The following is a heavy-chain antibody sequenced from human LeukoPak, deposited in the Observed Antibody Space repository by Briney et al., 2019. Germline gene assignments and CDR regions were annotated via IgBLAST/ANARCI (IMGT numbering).Heavy chain of an antibody. CDR3: ARVGTIMYNWFDP. J-gene: IGHJ5*02. D-gene: IGHD4/OR15-4a*01. V-gene: IGHV1-8*01. Sequence: ASVKVSCKASGYTFTSYDINWVRQATGQGLGWMGWMNPNSGNTGYAQKFQGRVTMTRNTSISTAYMELSSLRSEDTAVYYCARVGTIMYNWFDPWGQGTLVTVSS. CDR1: GYTFTSYD. CDR2: MNPNSGNT.